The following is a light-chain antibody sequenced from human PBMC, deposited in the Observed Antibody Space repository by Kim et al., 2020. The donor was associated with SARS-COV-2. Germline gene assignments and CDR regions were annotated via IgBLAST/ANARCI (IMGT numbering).Light chain of an antibody. Sequence: GHSITISCTGTSSDVGGHNSVSWYQQHPGKAPRLMIFDVTYRPSGVSNRFSGSKSGNTASLTISGLQVEDEADYYCGSSTSSTTWVFGGGTQLTVL. CDR1: SSDVGGHNS. CDR2: DVT. CDR3: GSSTSSTTWV. J-gene: IGLJ3*02. V-gene: IGLV2-14*03.